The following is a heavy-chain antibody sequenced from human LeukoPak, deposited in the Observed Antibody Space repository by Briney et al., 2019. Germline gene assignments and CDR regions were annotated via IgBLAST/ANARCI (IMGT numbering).Heavy chain of an antibody. CDR1: GFTFSSYS. J-gene: IGHJ6*03. V-gene: IGHV3-21*01. CDR3: ARDGANWGAGWYYYMDV. Sequence: PGGSLRLSCAASGFTFSSYSMNWVRQAPGKGLEWVSSISSSSSYIYYADSVKGRFTISRDNAKNSLYLQMNSLRAEDTAVYYCARDGANWGAGWYYYMDVWGKGTTVTVSS. CDR2: ISSSSSYI. D-gene: IGHD7-27*01.